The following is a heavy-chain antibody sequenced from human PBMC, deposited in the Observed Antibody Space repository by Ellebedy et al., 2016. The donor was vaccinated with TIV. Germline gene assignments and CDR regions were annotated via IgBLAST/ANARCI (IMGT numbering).Heavy chain of an antibody. V-gene: IGHV3-23*01. CDR3: SKDHDFWSGYFDASDI. CDR2: ISGNGFDT. D-gene: IGHD3-3*01. CDR1: GFTFSRYA. J-gene: IGHJ3*02. Sequence: GESLKISXAASGFTFSRYAMSWVRQAPGKGLEYVSTISGNGFDTYYSDSVKGQFTISRDNSKNTLYLQMNNLRAEDTAMYYCSKDHDFWSGYFDASDIWGQGTTVTVSS.